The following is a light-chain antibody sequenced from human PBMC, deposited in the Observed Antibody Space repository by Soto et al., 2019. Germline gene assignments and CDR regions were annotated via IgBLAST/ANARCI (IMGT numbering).Light chain of an antibody. CDR2: TNN. CDR3: AAWDDSLSALYV. J-gene: IGLJ1*01. V-gene: IGLV1-44*01. Sequence: QSVLTQPPSASGTPGQRVTISCSGSSSNIGSYTVNWYQQLPGTAPKLLIYTNNQRPSGVPDRFSGSKSGTSASLAISGLQSEDEADYYCAAWDDSLSALYVFGTGTKGHRP. CDR1: SSNIGSYT.